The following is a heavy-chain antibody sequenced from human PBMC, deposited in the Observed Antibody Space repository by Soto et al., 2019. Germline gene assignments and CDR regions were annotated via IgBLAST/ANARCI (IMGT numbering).Heavy chain of an antibody. D-gene: IGHD3-10*01. V-gene: IGHV4-4*02. CDR2: IYHSGST. J-gene: IGHJ3*02. Sequence: QVQLQESGPGLVKPSGTLSLTCAVSGGSISSSNWWSWVRQPPGKGLEWIGEIYHSGSTNYNPSLKSRVTISVDKSKNQFSLKLSSVTAADTAVYYCVGTYYYGSGTLPDAFDIWVQGTMVTVSS. CDR1: GGSISSSNW. CDR3: VGTYYYGSGTLPDAFDI.